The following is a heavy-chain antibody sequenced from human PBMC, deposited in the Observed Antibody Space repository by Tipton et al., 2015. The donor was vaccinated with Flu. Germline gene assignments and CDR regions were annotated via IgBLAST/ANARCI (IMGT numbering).Heavy chain of an antibody. CDR1: GGSISSYY. J-gene: IGHJ4*02. CDR3: ARGRGIAAAGPCDY. V-gene: IGHV4-59*01. D-gene: IGHD6-13*01. CDR2: IYYSGST. Sequence: LRLSCTVSGGSISSYYWSWIRQPPGKGLEWIGYIYYSGSTNYNPSLKSRVTISVDTSKNQFSLKLSSVTAADTAVYYCARGRGIAAAGPCDYWGQGTLATVSS.